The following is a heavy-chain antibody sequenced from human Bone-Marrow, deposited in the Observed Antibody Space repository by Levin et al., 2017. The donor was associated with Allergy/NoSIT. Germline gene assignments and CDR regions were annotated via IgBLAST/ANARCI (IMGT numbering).Heavy chain of an antibody. CDR3: ARDQCSGGSCYSGYWYFDL. CDR2: IYYSGST. CDR1: GGSISSYY. Sequence: SQTLSLTCTVSGGSISSYYWSWIRQPPGKGLEWIGYIYYSGSTNYNPSLKSRVTISVDTSKNQFSLKLSSVTAADTAVYYCARDQCSGGSCYSGYWYFDLWGRGTLVTVSS. J-gene: IGHJ2*01. D-gene: IGHD2-15*01. V-gene: IGHV4-59*01.